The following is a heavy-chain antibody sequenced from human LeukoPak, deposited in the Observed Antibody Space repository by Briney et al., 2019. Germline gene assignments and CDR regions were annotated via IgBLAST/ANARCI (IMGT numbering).Heavy chain of an antibody. Sequence: GGSLRLSCAASGFTFTNHWMHWVRHAPGKGLVWVSHIDSDGSSTTYGDPAKGRFTVSRDNAKNTVYLQMNSLRAEDTAVYYCTRGTAVVAGIDFWGHGTLVTLSS. D-gene: IGHD6-19*01. V-gene: IGHV3-74*03. J-gene: IGHJ4*01. CDR1: GFTFTNHW. CDR3: TRGTAVVAGIDF. CDR2: IDSDGSST.